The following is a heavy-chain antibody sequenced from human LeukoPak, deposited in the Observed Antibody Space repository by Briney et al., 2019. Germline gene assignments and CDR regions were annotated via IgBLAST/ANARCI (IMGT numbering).Heavy chain of an antibody. CDR3: ARGRFAVGAGCYFDY. CDR2: INSDGSNT. D-gene: IGHD1-26*01. V-gene: IGHV3-74*01. J-gene: IGHJ4*02. Sequence: GGSLRLSCAASGLTFSSSWMYWVRQAPGKGLVWVSDINSDGSNTRYADSVRGRFTISRDNAKNSLYLQMNSLRAEDTAVYYCARGRFAVGAGCYFDYWGKGTLVTVSS. CDR1: GLTFSSSW.